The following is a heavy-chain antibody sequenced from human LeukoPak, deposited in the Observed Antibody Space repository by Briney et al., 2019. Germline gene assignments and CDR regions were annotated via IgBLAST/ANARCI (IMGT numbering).Heavy chain of an antibody. CDR2: ISGSGGST. Sequence: SGGSLRLSCAASGFTFSSYAVSWVRQAPGKGLEWVSSISGSGGSTYSADSVKGRFTISRDNSKNTLFLQMINLTAADTAIYYCAKDFDYGDYLWGPGTLVTVS. D-gene: IGHD4-17*01. CDR3: AKDFDYGDYL. J-gene: IGHJ4*02. CDR1: GFTFSSYA. V-gene: IGHV3-23*01.